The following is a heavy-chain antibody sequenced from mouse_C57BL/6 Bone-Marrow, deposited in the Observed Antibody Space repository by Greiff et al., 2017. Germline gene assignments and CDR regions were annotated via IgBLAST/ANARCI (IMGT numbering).Heavy chain of an antibody. D-gene: IGHD1-1*01. J-gene: IGHJ2*01. CDR2: IDPSDSYT. Sequence: VQLQQPGAELVMPGASVKLSCKASGYTFTRYWMHWVKQRPGQGLEWIGEIDPSDSYTNYNQKFKGKSTLTVDKSSSTAYMQLSSLTSEDSAVYYCARRGIWVVDYWGQGTTLTVSS. V-gene: IGHV1-69*01. CDR3: ARRGIWVVDY. CDR1: GYTFTRYW.